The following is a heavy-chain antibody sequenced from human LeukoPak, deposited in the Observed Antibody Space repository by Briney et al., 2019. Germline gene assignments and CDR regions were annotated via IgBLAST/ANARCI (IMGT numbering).Heavy chain of an antibody. J-gene: IGHJ4*02. CDR3: ARVVTVAGTRRTKFDY. V-gene: IGHV4-59*01. CDR1: GGSISSYY. CDR2: IYYSGST. Sequence: SETLSPTCTVSGGSISSYYWSWIRQPPGKGLEWIGYIYYSGSTNYNPSLKSRVTISVDTSKNQFSLKLSSVTAADTAVYYCARVVTVAGTRRTKFDYWGQGTLVTVSS. D-gene: IGHD6-19*01.